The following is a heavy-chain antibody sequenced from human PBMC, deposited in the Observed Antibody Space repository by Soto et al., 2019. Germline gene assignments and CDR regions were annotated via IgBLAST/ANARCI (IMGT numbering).Heavy chain of an antibody. D-gene: IGHD6-6*01. CDR2: ISYDGSNK. CDR3: AKDGEIAARPRFDY. Sequence: QVQLVESGGGVVQPGRSLRLSCAASGFTFSSYGMHWVRQAPGKGLEWVAVISYDGSNKYYADSVKGRFTISRDNSKNTLYLQMNSLRAEDTAVDYCAKDGEIAARPRFDYWGQGTLVTVSS. V-gene: IGHV3-30*18. J-gene: IGHJ4*02. CDR1: GFTFSSYG.